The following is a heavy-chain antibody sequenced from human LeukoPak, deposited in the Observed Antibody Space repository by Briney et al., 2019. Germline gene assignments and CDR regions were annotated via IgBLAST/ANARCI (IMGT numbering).Heavy chain of an antibody. CDR1: GYTFTTYG. V-gene: IGHV1-2*02. D-gene: IGHD5-18*01. Sequence: ASVKVSCKASGYTFTTYGINWLRQAPGQGLEWMGWINPNSGGTNYAQKFQGRVPMTRDTSISTAYMELSRLRSDDTAVYYCARGPMVDTAMVYDYWGQGTLVTVSS. CDR2: INPNSGGT. J-gene: IGHJ4*02. CDR3: ARGPMVDTAMVYDY.